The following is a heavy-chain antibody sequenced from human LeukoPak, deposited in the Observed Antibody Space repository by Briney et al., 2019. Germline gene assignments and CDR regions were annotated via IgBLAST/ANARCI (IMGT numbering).Heavy chain of an antibody. CDR3: ARGAGLNYYDSSGYYCDY. Sequence: ASVKVSCKASGYSFNRYGVSWVRQAPGQGLEWMGGIIPIFGTANYAQKFQGRVTITADESTSTAYMELSSLRSEDTAVYYCARGAGLNYYDSSGYYCDYWGQGTLVTVSS. CDR1: GYSFNRYG. CDR2: IIPIFGTA. J-gene: IGHJ4*02. V-gene: IGHV1-69*13. D-gene: IGHD3-22*01.